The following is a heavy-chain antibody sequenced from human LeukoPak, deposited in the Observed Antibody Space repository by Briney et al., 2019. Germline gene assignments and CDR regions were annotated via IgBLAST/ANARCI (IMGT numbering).Heavy chain of an antibody. CDR2: ISYDGSNK. V-gene: IGHV3-30*04. D-gene: IGHD1/OR15-1a*01. CDR3: ATGAPTTRPFDY. Sequence: PGRSLRLSCAASGFTFSSYAMHWVRQAPGKGLEWVAVISYDGSNKYYADSVKGRFTISRDNSKNTLYLQMNSLRAEDTAVYYCATGAPTTRPFDYWGQGTLVTVSS. J-gene: IGHJ4*02. CDR1: GFTFSSYA.